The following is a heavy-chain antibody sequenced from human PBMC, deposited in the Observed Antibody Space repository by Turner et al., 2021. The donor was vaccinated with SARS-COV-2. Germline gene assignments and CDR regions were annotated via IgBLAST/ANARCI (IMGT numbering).Heavy chain of an antibody. CDR1: GDTFTSYY. CDR2: INPSGGTT. CDR3: ARNTRGYSYGYHFDY. D-gene: IGHD5-18*01. J-gene: IGHJ4*02. V-gene: IGHV1-46*01. Sequence: QVPLVQSGAEVKKPGASVKVSCKASGDTFTSYYIHWVRQAPGQGLEWMGIINPSGGTTSYAQKFQGRVTMTRDTSTSTVYMELSSLRSEDTAVYYCARNTRGYSYGYHFDYWGQGTLVTVSS.